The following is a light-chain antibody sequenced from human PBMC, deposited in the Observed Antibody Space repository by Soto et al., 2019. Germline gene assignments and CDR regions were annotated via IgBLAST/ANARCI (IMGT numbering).Light chain of an antibody. Sequence: QSALTQPRSVSGSPGQSVTISCTGTSSDVGGYNYVSWYQQHPGKAPKLMIYDVNKRPSGVPDRFSGSKSGNTASLTISGLQTEDEADYYSCSYAGSYVVFGGGTKLTVL. V-gene: IGLV2-11*01. CDR3: CSYAGSYVV. CDR1: SSDVGGYNY. CDR2: DVN. J-gene: IGLJ2*01.